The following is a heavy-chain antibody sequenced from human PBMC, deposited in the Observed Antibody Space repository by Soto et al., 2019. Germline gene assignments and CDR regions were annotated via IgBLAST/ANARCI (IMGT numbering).Heavy chain of an antibody. CDR3: ARASPVVTDV. CDR1: GGSITVDSISRNTYY. CDR2: FFIGGNT. Sequence: SETLSLTCTVSGGSITVDSISRNTYYWGWMRQPPGKGLEWIASFFIGGNTYYNPSLKSRVTISVDTSKNQFSLKLSSVTAADTAVYYCARASPVVTDVWGQGTTVTVSS. D-gene: IGHD5-18*01. V-gene: IGHV4-39*07. J-gene: IGHJ6*02.